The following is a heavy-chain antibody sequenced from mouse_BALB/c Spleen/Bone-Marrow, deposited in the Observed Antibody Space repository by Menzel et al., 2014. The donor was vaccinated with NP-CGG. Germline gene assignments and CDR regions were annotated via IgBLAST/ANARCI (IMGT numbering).Heavy chain of an antibody. CDR1: GYTFSSYW. J-gene: IGHJ2*01. CDR3: ARGAYYGNYFDY. D-gene: IGHD2-10*01. CDR2: ILPGSGST. V-gene: IGHV1-9*01. Sequence: QVQLQQSGAELMKPGASVKISCKATGYTFSSYWIERVKQRPGHGLEWIGEILPGSGSTNYNEKFKGKATFTADTSSNTAYMQLSSLTSEDSAVYYCARGAYYGNYFDYWGQGTTLTVSS.